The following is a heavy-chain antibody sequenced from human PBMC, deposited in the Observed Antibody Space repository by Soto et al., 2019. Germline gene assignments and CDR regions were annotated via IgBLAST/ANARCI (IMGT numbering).Heavy chain of an antibody. CDR1: GITFSTYA. D-gene: IGHD3-22*01. CDR3: AKTVVITPFYYYYGMDV. V-gene: IGHV3-30-3*02. Sequence: GGSLRLSCAASGITFSTYAMSWVRQAPGKGLEWVAVISYDGSNKYYADSVKGRFTISRDNSKNTLYLQMNSLRAEDTAVYYCAKTVVITPFYYYYGMDVWGQGTTVTVSS. CDR2: ISYDGSNK. J-gene: IGHJ6*02.